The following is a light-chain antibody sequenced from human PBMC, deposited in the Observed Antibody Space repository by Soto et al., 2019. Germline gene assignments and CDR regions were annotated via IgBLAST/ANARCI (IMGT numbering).Light chain of an antibody. J-gene: IGKJ5*01. CDR2: AAS. Sequence: DIQMTKSPSSLSASLLDVVWMTFLASQSISSYLNWYQQKPGKAPKVLIYAASNLQSGVPSRFSGSGSGTDFALTISSLQPEDFATYYCQQGYSTPITFGQGTRLEIK. V-gene: IGKV1-39*01. CDR3: QQGYSTPIT. CDR1: QSISSY.